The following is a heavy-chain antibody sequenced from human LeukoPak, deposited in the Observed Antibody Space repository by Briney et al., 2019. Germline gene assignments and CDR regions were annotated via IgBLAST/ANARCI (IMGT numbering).Heavy chain of an antibody. D-gene: IGHD5-18*01. Sequence: SETLSLTCAVYGGSFSGYYWSWIRQPPGKGLEWIGEINHSGSTNYNPSLKSRVTISVDTSKNQFSLKLSSVTAADTAVYYCARRCGYSYGFTSRYFDYWGQGTLVTVSS. V-gene: IGHV4-34*01. CDR3: ARRCGYSYGFTSRYFDY. CDR1: GGSFSGYY. J-gene: IGHJ4*02. CDR2: INHSGST.